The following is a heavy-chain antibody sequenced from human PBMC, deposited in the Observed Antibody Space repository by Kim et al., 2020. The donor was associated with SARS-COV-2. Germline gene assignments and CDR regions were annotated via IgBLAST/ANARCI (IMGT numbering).Heavy chain of an antibody. D-gene: IGHD6-13*01. Sequence: GGSLRLSCAASGFTFDDYAMHWVRQAPGKGLEWVSGISWNSGSIGYADSVKGRFTISRDNAKNSLYLQMNSLRAEDTALYYSAKGRGYSSSWYGTDYWG. CDR2: ISWNSGSI. CDR1: GFTFDDYA. CDR3: AKGRGYSSSWYGTDY. V-gene: IGHV3-9*01. J-gene: IGHJ4*01.